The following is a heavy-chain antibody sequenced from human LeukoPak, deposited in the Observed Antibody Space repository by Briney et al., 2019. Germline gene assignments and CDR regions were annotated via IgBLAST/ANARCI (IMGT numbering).Heavy chain of an antibody. Sequence: SVKVSCKASGGTFISYAISWVRQAPGQGLEWMGGIIPIFGTANYAQKFQGRVTITTDESTSTAYMELSNLRSEDTAVYYCARAGMVRGVIITNEYYYYMDVWGKGTTVTVSS. CDR3: ARAGMVRGVIITNEYYYYMDV. J-gene: IGHJ6*03. CDR2: IIPIFGTA. D-gene: IGHD3-10*01. V-gene: IGHV1-69*05. CDR1: GGTFISYA.